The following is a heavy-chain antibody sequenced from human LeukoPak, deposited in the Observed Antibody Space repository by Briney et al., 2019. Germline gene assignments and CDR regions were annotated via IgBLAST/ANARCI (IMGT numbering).Heavy chain of an antibody. J-gene: IGHJ6*02. V-gene: IGHV3-33*01. CDR3: ARELERQYYYYYGMDV. CDR1: GFTFSSYG. Sequence: GRSLRLSCAASGFTFSSYGMHWVRQAPGKGLGWVAVIWYDGSNKYYADSVKGRFTISRDNSKNTLYLQMNSLRAEDTAVYYCARELERQYYYYYGMDVWGQGTTVTVSS. D-gene: IGHD1-1*01. CDR2: IWYDGSNK.